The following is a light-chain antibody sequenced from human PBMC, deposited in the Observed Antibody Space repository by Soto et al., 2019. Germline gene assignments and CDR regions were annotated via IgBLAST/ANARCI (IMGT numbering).Light chain of an antibody. CDR1: SGSVLTSHY. J-gene: IGLJ7*01. Sequence: QAVVTQEPSFSVSPGGTVTLTCGLTSGSVLTSHYTSWFHQTPGQPPRTLIYSTNSRSPGVPDRFSGSILGNKGALTITGAQADDEGDYFWVPYIRNGLVFGGGTQLTVL. V-gene: IGLV8-61*01. CDR3: VPYIRNGLV. CDR2: STN.